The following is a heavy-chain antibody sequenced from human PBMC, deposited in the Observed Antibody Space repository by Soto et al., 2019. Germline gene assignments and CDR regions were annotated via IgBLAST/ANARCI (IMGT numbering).Heavy chain of an antibody. CDR2: INAGNGDT. CDR3: ARDSLPYYYYYGMDV. V-gene: IGHV1-3*01. J-gene: IGHJ6*02. Sequence: ASVNVSCKASGFTFTSYAIHWVRQAPGQGLELMGWINAGNGDTKYSQNFRGRVTFIGXXXXXXAXMXLXXXXSEXTAVYYCARDSLPYYYYYGMDVWGQGTTVTVSS. CDR1: GFTFTSYA.